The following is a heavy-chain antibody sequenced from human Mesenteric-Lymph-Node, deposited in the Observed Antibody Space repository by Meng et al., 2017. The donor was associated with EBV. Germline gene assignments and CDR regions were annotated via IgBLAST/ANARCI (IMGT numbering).Heavy chain of an antibody. CDR3: ARDLGYGDPGGIDY. D-gene: IGHD4-17*01. Sequence: GQLVGAGGGLVQPGGSLRLSCAASGFPFSSYWVDCVRQAPGKGLVWVSRINSDGSSTSYADSVKGRFTISRDNAKNTLYLQMNSLRAEDTAVYYCARDLGYGDPGGIDYWGQGTLVTVSS. CDR2: INSDGSST. CDR1: GFPFSSYW. J-gene: IGHJ4*02. V-gene: IGHV3-74*01.